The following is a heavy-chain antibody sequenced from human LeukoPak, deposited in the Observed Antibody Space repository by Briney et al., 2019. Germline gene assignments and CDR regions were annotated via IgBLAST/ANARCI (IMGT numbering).Heavy chain of an antibody. D-gene: IGHD3-22*01. CDR2: INHSGST. CDR1: GGSFSGYY. CDR3: ARGLDYYDSSGYHYALDY. Sequence: SETLSLTCAVYGGSFSGYYWSWIRQPPGKGLEWIGEINHSGSTNYNPSLKSRVTISVDTSKNQFSLKLSSVTAADTAVYYCARGLDYYDSSGYHYALDYWGQGTLVTVSS. V-gene: IGHV4-34*01. J-gene: IGHJ4*02.